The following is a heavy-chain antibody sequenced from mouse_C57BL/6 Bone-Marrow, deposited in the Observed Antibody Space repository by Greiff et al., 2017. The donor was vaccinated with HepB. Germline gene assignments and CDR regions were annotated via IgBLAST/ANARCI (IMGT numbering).Heavy chain of an antibody. Sequence: VQLQQSGPELVKPGASVKLSCKASGYTFTSYDINWVKQRPGQGLEWIGWIYPRDGSTTYNEKFKGKATLTVDTSSSTAYMELHSLTSEDSAVYFCVRGDYGSRGYFDYWGQGTTLTVSS. CDR3: VRGDYGSRGYFDY. D-gene: IGHD1-1*01. J-gene: IGHJ2*01. V-gene: IGHV1-85*01. CDR1: GYTFTSYD. CDR2: IYPRDGST.